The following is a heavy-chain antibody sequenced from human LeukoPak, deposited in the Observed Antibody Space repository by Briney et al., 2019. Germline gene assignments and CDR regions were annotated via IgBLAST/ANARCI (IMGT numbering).Heavy chain of an antibody. CDR3: ARVVEAGTFGY. CDR2: IYYSGSI. D-gene: IGHD6-19*01. Sequence: PSETLSLTCTVSGGSISSYYWSWIRQPPGKGLEWIGYIYYSGSINYNPSLKSRVTISVDTSKNQFSLKLSSVTAADTAVYCCARVVEAGTFGYWGQGTLVTVSS. V-gene: IGHV4-59*01. J-gene: IGHJ4*02. CDR1: GGSISSYY.